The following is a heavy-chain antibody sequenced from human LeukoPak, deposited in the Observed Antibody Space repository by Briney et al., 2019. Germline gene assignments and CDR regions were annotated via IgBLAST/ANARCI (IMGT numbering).Heavy chain of an antibody. CDR1: GFTFGTYG. CDR2: INDDAKNT. V-gene: IGHV3-23*01. CDR3: AKRVPYGSSAVYFDS. J-gene: IGHJ4*02. Sequence: GGSLRLSCAASGFTFGTYGMNWVRQAPGKGLEWVSAINDDAKNTFYADSVKGRFTISRDNSKNTLYLQMSGLTVEDTAIYYCAKRVPYGSSAVYFDSWGQGTLVTVSS. D-gene: IGHD6-6*01.